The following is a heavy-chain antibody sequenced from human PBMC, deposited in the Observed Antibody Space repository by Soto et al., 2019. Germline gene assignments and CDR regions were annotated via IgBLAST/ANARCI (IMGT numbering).Heavy chain of an antibody. CDR1: GGFFSGYY. J-gene: IGHJ4*02. CDR3: ARAPYYDILTGPPENDFDY. D-gene: IGHD3-9*01. Sequence: QVQLQQWGAGLLKPSETLSLTCAVYGGFFSGYYWSWIRQPPGKGLEWIGEINHSGSTNYNPSLKRRVTISVDTSKNQFSLKLSSVTAADTAVYYCARAPYYDILTGPPENDFDYWGQGTLVTVSS. CDR2: INHSGST. V-gene: IGHV4-34*01.